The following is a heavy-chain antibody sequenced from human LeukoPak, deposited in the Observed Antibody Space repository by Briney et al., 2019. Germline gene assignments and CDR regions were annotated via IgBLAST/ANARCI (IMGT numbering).Heavy chain of an antibody. V-gene: IGHV1-69*13. Sequence: SVKVSCKASGGTFSSYAISLVRQALGQGLEWMGGIIPIFGTANYAQKFQGRVTITADESTSTAYMELSSLRSEDTAVYYCARDTFDSSGTDYWGQGTLVTVSS. CDR3: ARDTFDSSGTDY. D-gene: IGHD3-22*01. CDR2: IIPIFGTA. CDR1: GGTFSSYA. J-gene: IGHJ4*02.